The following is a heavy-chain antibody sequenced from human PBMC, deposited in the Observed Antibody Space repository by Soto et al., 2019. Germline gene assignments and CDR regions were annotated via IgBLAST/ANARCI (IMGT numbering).Heavy chain of an antibody. V-gene: IGHV3-30*18. CDR3: AKALVFGGYYGMDV. CDR2: ISYDGSNK. Sequence: QVQLVESGGGVVQPGRSLRLSCAASGFTFSSYGMHWVRQAPGKGLEWVAVISYDGSNKYYADSVKGRFTISRDNSKNTLYLQMNSLRAEDTAVYYCAKALVFGGYYGMDVW. J-gene: IGHJ6*01. CDR1: GFTFSSYG. D-gene: IGHD3-3*01.